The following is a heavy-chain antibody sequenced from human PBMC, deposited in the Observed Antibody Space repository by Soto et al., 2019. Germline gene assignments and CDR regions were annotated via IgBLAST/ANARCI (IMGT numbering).Heavy chain of an antibody. V-gene: IGHV4-39*01. CDR1: GGSISGSSYY. J-gene: IGHJ4*02. Sequence: QLQLQESGPGLVKSSETLSLTCTVSGGSISGSSYYWGWIRQSPGKGLEWIGSMYYSGSTYSNPSLQSRVTHTVDTSKTQFSLRLSSVTAADTAVYYCARQGSSSVGLFDYWGQGTLVTVSS. D-gene: IGHD6-6*01. CDR3: ARQGSSSVGLFDY. CDR2: MYYSGST.